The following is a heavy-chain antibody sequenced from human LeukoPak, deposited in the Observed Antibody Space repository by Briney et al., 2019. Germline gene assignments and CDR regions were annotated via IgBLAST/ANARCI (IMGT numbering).Heavy chain of an antibody. V-gene: IGHV3-23*01. CDR3: AKASSLYGDYDWFDP. Sequence: PGGSLRLSCAASGFTFSSYAMSWVRQAPGKGLEWVSAISGSGGSTYYADSVKGRFTISRDNSKNTLYLQMNSLRAEDTAVYYCAKASSLYGDYDWFDPGGQGTLVTVSS. J-gene: IGHJ5*02. D-gene: IGHD4-17*01. CDR2: ISGSGGST. CDR1: GFTFSSYA.